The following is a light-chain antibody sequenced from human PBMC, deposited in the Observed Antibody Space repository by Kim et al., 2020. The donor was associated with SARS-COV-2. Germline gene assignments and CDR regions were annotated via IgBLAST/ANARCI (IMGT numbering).Light chain of an antibody. CDR1: QTVDVW. J-gene: IGKJ1*01. CDR3: QHYAMGLT. CDR2: QSG. V-gene: IGKV1-5*01. Sequence: DIQMTQFPSFVTASIGDTVIISCRPSQTVDVWVAWYQQRPGKAPRLLMYQSGVLQKGVPSRFNGTGSGTDFTLTINNVQASDFATYFCQHYAMGLTFGQGTKVDIK.